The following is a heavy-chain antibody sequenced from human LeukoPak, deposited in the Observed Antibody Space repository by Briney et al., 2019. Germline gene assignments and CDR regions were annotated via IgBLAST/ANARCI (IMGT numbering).Heavy chain of an antibody. J-gene: IGHJ4*02. CDR1: GFILRNYA. CDR3: AKQYYGSGNYYVRFDY. CDR2: ISGSGGST. D-gene: IGHD3-10*01. V-gene: IGHV3-23*01. Sequence: GGSLRLSCAASGFILRNYAMSWVRQAPGKGLEWVSVISGSGGSTYYADSMKGRFTISRDNSKNMLYLQMNSLRAEDTAVYYCAKQYYGSGNYYVRFDYWGQGTLATVSS.